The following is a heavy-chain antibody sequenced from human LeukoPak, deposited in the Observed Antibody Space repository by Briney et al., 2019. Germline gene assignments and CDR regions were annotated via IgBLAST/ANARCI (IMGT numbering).Heavy chain of an antibody. J-gene: IGHJ4*02. Sequence: SETLSLTCTVSGGSLSSYYWSWIRQPPGKGLEWIGYIYYSGSTYYNPSLKSRVTISVDTSKDQFSLKLSSVSPADTAVYYWARDLQSGPPVGWGQGTLVTVSS. CDR1: GGSLSSYY. D-gene: IGHD3-16*01. CDR2: IYYSGST. CDR3: ARDLQSGPPVG. V-gene: IGHV4-59*01.